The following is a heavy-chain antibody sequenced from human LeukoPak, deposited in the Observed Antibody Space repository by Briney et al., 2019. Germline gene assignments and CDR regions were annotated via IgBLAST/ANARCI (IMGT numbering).Heavy chain of an antibody. Sequence: GGSLRLSCAASGFTFSSYAMSWVRQAPGKGLEWVSAISGSGGSTYYADSVKGRFTISRDNSKNTLYLQMNSLRAEDTAVYYCAKDLEITMIVVVISTYGMDVWGQGTTVTVSS. V-gene: IGHV3-23*01. CDR1: GFTFSSYA. CDR3: AKDLEITMIVVVISTYGMDV. CDR2: ISGSGGST. D-gene: IGHD3-22*01. J-gene: IGHJ6*02.